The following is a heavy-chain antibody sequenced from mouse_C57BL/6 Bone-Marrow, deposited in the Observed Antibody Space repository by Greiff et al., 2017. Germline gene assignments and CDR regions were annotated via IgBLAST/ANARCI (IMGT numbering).Heavy chain of an antibody. CDR2: ISDGGSYT. CDR1: GFTFSSYA. Sequence: DVMLVESGGGLVKPGGSLKLSCAASGFTFSSYAMSWVRQTPEKRLEWVATISDGGSYTYYPDNVKGRITISRDNAKNHLYLQMSHLKSEDTAMYYCAREGGYGYFDYWGQGTTLTVSS. D-gene: IGHD2-2*01. J-gene: IGHJ2*01. V-gene: IGHV5-4*01. CDR3: AREGGYGYFDY.